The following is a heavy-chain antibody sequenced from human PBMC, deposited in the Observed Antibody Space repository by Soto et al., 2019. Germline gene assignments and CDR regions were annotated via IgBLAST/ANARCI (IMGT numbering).Heavy chain of an antibody. J-gene: IGHJ4*02. CDR3: AKYYDILTGYCPFAY. Sequence: GGSLRLSCAASGFTFSSYAMSWVRQAPGKGLEWVSAISGSVGSTYYADSVKGRFTISRDNSKNTMYLQMNSLRAEDTAVYYCAKYYDILTGYCPFAYWGQGTLVTVS. V-gene: IGHV3-23*01. CDR2: ISGSVGST. D-gene: IGHD3-9*01. CDR1: GFTFSSYA.